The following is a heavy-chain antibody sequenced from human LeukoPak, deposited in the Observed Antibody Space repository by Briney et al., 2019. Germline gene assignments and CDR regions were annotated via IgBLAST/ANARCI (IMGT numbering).Heavy chain of an antibody. V-gene: IGHV3-7*02. CDR3: VCHVVLSVGYHYGLGV. Sequence: GGSLRLSCVASGFTFSDYWMSWVRQAPGKGLEWVSAIKEDGSEKYYVDSVKGRFTISRDNAKNSLYLQMNSLRVEDTALYYCVCHVVLSVGYHYGLGVWGQGTTVTVSS. CDR2: IKEDGSEK. J-gene: IGHJ6*01. CDR1: GFTFSDYW. D-gene: IGHD2-21*01.